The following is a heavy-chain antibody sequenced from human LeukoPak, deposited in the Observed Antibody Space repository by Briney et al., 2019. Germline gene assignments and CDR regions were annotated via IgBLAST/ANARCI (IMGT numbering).Heavy chain of an antibody. J-gene: IGHJ4*02. V-gene: IGHV3-7*01. Sequence: GGSLRLSCAASGFTFSSYWMSWVRQAPGKGLEWVANIKQDGSEKYYVDSVKGRFTISRDNAKNSLYLQMNSLRAEDTAVYYCARTIFGVVIRCYFDYWGQGTLVTVSS. CDR1: GFTFSSYW. CDR3: ARTIFGVVIRCYFDY. CDR2: IKQDGSEK. D-gene: IGHD3-3*01.